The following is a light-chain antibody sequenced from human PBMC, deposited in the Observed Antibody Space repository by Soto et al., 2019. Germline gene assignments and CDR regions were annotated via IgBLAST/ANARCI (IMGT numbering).Light chain of an antibody. J-gene: IGKJ1*01. V-gene: IGKV1-5*01. CDR3: QQYTNTNNPWM. CDR2: DAS. CDR1: QTISTW. Sequence: DIQVTQSPPTLSASVGDRVTITCRASQTISTWMAWYQQEPWKAPKLLVYDASTLQSGVASRFSGSGSGTEFTLIISGLQPDDSATYYCQQYTNTNNPWMFGQGTKVDIK.